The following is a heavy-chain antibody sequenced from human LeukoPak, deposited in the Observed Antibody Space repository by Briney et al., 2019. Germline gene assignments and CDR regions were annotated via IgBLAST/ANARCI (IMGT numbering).Heavy chain of an antibody. CDR1: GFTFSSYA. J-gene: IGHJ4*02. CDR2: ISNSGGST. D-gene: IGHD1-26*01. Sequence: GGSLRLSCAASGFTFSSYAMSWVRQAPGKGLEWVSVISNSGGSTYYADSVKGRFTISRDNPKNTLYLQMNSLRAEDTAVYYCAKNDQFSGSWYFDCWGQGTLVTVSS. CDR3: AKNDQFSGSWYFDC. V-gene: IGHV3-23*01.